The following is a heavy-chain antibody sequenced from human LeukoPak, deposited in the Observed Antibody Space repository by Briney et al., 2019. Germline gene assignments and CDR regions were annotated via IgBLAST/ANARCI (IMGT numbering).Heavy chain of an antibody. Sequence: GGSLRLSCAASGFTFSSYSMNWVRQAPGKGLEWVSSISSSSSYIYYADSVKGRFTISRDNAKNSLYLQMNSLRAEDMAVYYCARDGLLGGYYWGQGTLVTVSS. CDR1: GFTFSSYS. CDR3: ARDGLLGGYY. V-gene: IGHV3-21*01. CDR2: ISSSSSYI. J-gene: IGHJ4*02. D-gene: IGHD3-16*01.